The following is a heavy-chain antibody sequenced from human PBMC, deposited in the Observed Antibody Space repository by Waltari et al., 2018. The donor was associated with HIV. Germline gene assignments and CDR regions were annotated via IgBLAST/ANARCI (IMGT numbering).Heavy chain of an antibody. D-gene: IGHD2-2*01. CDR1: GFHFPQYT. CDR2: RRSLSYGATS. CDR3: VRDSLPKCAAGSCYRK. J-gene: IGHJ1*01. V-gene: IGHV3-49*03. Sequence: EVRSVESAGGVVPLGRSHRLTCVTRGFHFPQYTLSWSRQSPGKGPGWVGFRRSLSYGATSDYAASTKGRVIISRDDSQSVVYLDVTSLKTEDTGVYYCVRDSLPKCAAGSCYRKWGQGT.